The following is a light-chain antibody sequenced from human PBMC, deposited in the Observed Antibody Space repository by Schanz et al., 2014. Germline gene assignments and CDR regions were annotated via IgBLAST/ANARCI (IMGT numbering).Light chain of an antibody. CDR1: QSVSSSY. CDR3: QQRSSWPPA. V-gene: IGKV3D-20*02. Sequence: EIVLTQSPGTLCLSPGERATLSCRTSQSVSSSYLAWYQQKPGQAPRLLIYDASNRATGIPARFSGSGSGTDFTLTISSLEPEDFAVYYCQQRSSWPPAFGQGTKVEI. J-gene: IGKJ1*01. CDR2: DAS.